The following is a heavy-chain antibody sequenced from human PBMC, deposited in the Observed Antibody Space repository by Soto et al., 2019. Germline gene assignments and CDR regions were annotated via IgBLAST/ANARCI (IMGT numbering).Heavy chain of an antibody. D-gene: IGHD2-8*01. Sequence: QVQLVQSGAAVKKPGSSVKVSCKASGGTFSSYAISWVRQAPGQGLEWMGGIIPIFGTANYAQKFQGRVTITADESTSTAYMELSSLRAEDTAVYYCARDGFNNGVSDEGPVDVWGQGPTVTVPS. V-gene: IGHV1-69*01. CDR3: ARDGFNNGVSDEGPVDV. CDR2: IIPIFGTA. J-gene: IGHJ6*02. CDR1: GGTFSSYA.